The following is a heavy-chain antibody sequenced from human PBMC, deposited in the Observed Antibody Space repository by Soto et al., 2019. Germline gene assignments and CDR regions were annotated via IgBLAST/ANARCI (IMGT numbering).Heavy chain of an antibody. CDR1: GFTVSSNY. J-gene: IGHJ6*02. CDR2: IYSGGST. V-gene: IGHV3-66*01. D-gene: IGHD3-3*01. CDR3: AVRFLEWLQPRGMDV. Sequence: GGSLRLSCAASGFTVSSNYMSWVRQAPGKGLEWVSVIYSGGSTYYADSVKGRFTISRDNSKNTLYLQMNSLRAEDTAVYYCAVRFLEWLQPRGMDVWGQGTTVTVSS.